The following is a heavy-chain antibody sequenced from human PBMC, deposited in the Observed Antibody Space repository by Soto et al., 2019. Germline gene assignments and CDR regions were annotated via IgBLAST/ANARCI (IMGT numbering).Heavy chain of an antibody. V-gene: IGHV3-23*01. Sequence: EVQLLESGGGLVQPGGSLRLSCAASGFTFSSYAMSWVRQATGKGLEWVSALSDSGGRTYYAASENGRFTIARDTSKNTRDSEMNSLSAEDTAVYAWAKDRCGIVVVVAATHPSDYFDYWGQGTPVTVSS. J-gene: IGHJ4*02. D-gene: IGHD2-15*01. CDR1: GFTFSSYA. CDR2: LSDSGGRT. CDR3: AKDRCGIVVVVAATHPSDYFDY.